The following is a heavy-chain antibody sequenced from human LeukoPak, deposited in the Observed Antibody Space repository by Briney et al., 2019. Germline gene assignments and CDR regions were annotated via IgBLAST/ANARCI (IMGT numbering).Heavy chain of an antibody. Sequence: TGGSLRLSCAASGFTFSSYWMRWVRQAPGKGLVWVSRINSDGSSTSYADSVKGRFTISGDNAKNTLYLQMNRLRAEDTAVYYCASHSGSYLPFDYWGQGTLVTVSS. CDR1: GFTFSSYW. CDR2: INSDGSST. CDR3: ASHSGSYLPFDY. J-gene: IGHJ4*02. D-gene: IGHD1-26*01. V-gene: IGHV3-74*01.